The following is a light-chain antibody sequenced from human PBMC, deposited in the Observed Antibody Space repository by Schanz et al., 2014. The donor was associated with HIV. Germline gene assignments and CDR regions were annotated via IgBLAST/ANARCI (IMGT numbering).Light chain of an antibody. CDR1: ASDIGDDD. CDR2: SNN. Sequence: QSVLTQPPSASGTPGQRVTISCSRSASDIGDDDVHWYQKLPGAAPKLLIYSNNQRPSGVPDRFSGSKSGTSASLAISGLQADDEADYYCQSYDDRLSGSRVFGGGTKLTVL. V-gene: IGLV1-44*01. J-gene: IGLJ3*02. CDR3: QSYDDRLSGSRV.